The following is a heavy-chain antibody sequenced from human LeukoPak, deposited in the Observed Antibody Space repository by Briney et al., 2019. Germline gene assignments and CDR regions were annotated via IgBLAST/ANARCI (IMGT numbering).Heavy chain of an antibody. J-gene: IGHJ2*01. D-gene: IGHD2-21*02. CDR2: ISWNSGDI. CDR3: VKPGVYATAIRYSDL. Sequence: PGGSLRLSCAASGFSFGGYALHWVRQAPGKGLEWVASISWNSGDIVHADSVKGRFTISRDNAKNSLYLQMDSLRTEDTALYYCVKPGVYATAIRYSDLWGRGPLVTVSS. CDR1: GFSFGGYA. V-gene: IGHV3-9*01.